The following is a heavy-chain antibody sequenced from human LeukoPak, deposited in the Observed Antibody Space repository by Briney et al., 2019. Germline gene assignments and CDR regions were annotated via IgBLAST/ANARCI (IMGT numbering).Heavy chain of an antibody. CDR3: ARDQLGDILTGTYYFDY. Sequence: GGSLRLSCAASGFTFSSCGMHWVRQAPGKGLEWVAVIWYDGSNKYYADSVKGRFTISRDNSKNTLYLQMNSLRAEDTAVYYCARDQLGDILTGTYYFDYWGQGTLVTVSS. J-gene: IGHJ4*02. V-gene: IGHV3-33*01. D-gene: IGHD3-9*01. CDR2: IWYDGSNK. CDR1: GFTFSSCG.